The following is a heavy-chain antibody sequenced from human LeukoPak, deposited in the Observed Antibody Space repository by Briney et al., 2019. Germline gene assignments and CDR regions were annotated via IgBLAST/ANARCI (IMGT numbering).Heavy chain of an antibody. D-gene: IGHD3-22*01. CDR3: AKVLGFGYYSPYSDF. Sequence: GGSLRLSCAASGFMFKYYGMNWVRLAPGKGPEWITFIQFDGSVEYYADSVRGRFTVSRDNSKNTLFLQMDGLRDEDTGVYYCAKVLGFGYYSPYSDFGGQGTVVTVSS. V-gene: IGHV3-30*02. J-gene: IGHJ4*02. CDR2: IQFDGSVE. CDR1: GFMFKYYG.